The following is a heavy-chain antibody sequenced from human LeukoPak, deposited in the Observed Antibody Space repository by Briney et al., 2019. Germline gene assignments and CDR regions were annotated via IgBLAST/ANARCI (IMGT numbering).Heavy chain of an antibody. CDR3: ARYLTGWSSSFDI. Sequence: GGSLRLSCAASGFTFRTYSIIWVRQAPGKGLEWVSHIGGSGSFIYYADSVKGRFTISRDNANNLVFLQMNSLRAEDTAVYYCARYLTGWSSSFDIWGQGTTVTVSS. V-gene: IGHV3-48*01. J-gene: IGHJ3*02. CDR2: IGGSGSFI. CDR1: GFTFRTYS. D-gene: IGHD6-19*01.